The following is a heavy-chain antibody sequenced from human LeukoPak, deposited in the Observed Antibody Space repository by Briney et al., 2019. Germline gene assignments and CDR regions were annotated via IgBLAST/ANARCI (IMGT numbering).Heavy chain of an antibody. CDR1: GFTFSSYA. CDR2: ISSNGGST. J-gene: IGHJ6*02. Sequence: PGGSLRLSCAASGFTFSSYAMHWVRQAPGKGLEYVSAISSNGGSTYYANSVKGRFTISRDNSKNTLYLQMGSLRAEDMAVYYCARAYTMVRGVRYGMDVWGQGTTVTVSS. CDR3: ARAYTMVRGVRYGMDV. D-gene: IGHD3-10*01. V-gene: IGHV3-64*01.